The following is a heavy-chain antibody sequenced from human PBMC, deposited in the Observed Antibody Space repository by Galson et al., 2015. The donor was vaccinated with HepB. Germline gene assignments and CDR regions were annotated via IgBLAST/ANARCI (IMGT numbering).Heavy chain of an antibody. CDR2: IIPIFGTA. J-gene: IGHJ4*02. V-gene: IGHV1-69*06. D-gene: IGHD3-22*01. Sequence: SVKVSCKASGGTFSSYAISWVRQAPGQGLEWMGGIIPIFGTANYAQKFQGRVTITADKSTSTAYMGLSSLRSEDTAVYYCASSYYDSSGYYSFDYWGQGTLVTVSS. CDR1: GGTFSSYA. CDR3: ASSYYDSSGYYSFDY.